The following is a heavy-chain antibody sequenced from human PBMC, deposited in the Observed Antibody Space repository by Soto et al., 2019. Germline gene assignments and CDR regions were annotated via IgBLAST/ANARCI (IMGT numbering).Heavy chain of an antibody. D-gene: IGHD1-26*01. CDR2: ISSSGSTI. V-gene: IGHV3-48*03. J-gene: IGHJ3*02. CDR3: AKAYSGPFDI. CDR1: GFTFSSYE. Sequence: PGGSLRLSCAASGFTFSSYEMNWVRQAPGKGLEWVSYISSSGSTIYYADSVKGRFTISRDNAKNSLYLQMDSLRAEDTAVYYCAKAYSGPFDIWGQGTMVTVSS.